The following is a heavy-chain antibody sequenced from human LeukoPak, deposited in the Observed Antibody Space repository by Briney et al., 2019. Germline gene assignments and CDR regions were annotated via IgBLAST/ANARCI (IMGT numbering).Heavy chain of an antibody. D-gene: IGHD3-22*01. V-gene: IGHV1-2*06. J-gene: IGHJ6*03. CDR2: INPNSGGT. Sequence: ASVKVSCKASGYTFTGYYMHWVRQAAGQGLEWMGRINPNSGGTNYAQKSQGRVTMTRDTSISTAYMELSRLRSDDTAVYYCARDKADYYDSSGYVGYYMDVWGKGTTVTVSS. CDR1: GYTFTGYY. CDR3: ARDKADYYDSSGYVGYYMDV.